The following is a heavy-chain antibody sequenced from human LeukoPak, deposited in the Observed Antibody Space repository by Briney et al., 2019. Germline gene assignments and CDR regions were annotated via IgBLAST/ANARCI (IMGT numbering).Heavy chain of an antibody. D-gene: IGHD2-2*01. J-gene: IGHJ6*03. CDR1: GFTFSSYA. CDR2: ISGSGGST. Sequence: GGSLRLSCAASGFTFSSYAMSWVRQAPGKGLEWVSAISGSGGSTYYADSVKGRFTISRDNAKNSLYLQMNSLRAEDTAVYYCARKDIVVVPAAIPYYYYYMDVWGKGTTVTVSS. CDR3: ARKDIVVVPAAIPYYYYYMDV. V-gene: IGHV3-23*01.